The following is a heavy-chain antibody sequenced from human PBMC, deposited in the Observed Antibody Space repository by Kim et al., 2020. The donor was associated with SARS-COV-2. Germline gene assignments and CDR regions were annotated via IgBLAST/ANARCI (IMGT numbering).Heavy chain of an antibody. Sequence: PSLKSRVTISVDTSKNQFSLKLSSVTAADTAVYYCARRHDSYSSGWYFDYWGQGTLVTVSS. J-gene: IGHJ4*02. V-gene: IGHV4-59*08. D-gene: IGHD6-19*01. CDR3: ARRHDSYSSGWYFDY.